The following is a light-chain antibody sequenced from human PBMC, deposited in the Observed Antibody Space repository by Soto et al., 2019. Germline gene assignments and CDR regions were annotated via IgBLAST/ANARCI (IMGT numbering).Light chain of an antibody. V-gene: IGKV3-15*01. Sequence: EIVMTQSPATLAVSPGDSVTLSCRASQSFRNTVAWYQHRPGQPPRLLIYGPSTRVTGVPARFSGSGSGTEFTLTLSSLQSEDFAVYYCQHCNNWLRGSFGPGTRLEIK. CDR2: GPS. J-gene: IGKJ2*01. CDR3: QHCNNWLRGS. CDR1: QSFRNT.